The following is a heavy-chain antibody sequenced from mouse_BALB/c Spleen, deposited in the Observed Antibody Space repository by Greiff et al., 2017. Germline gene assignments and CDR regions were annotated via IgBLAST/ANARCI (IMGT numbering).Heavy chain of an antibody. CDR3: ARVGWDSWFAY. CDR1: GFSLTSYG. D-gene: IGHD4-1*01. J-gene: IGHJ3*01. CDR2: IWSGGST. V-gene: IGHV2-2*02. Sequence: VKLVESGPGLVQPSQSLSITCTVSGFSLTSYGVHWVRQSPGKGLEWLGVIWSGGSTDYNAAFISRLSISKDNSKSQVFFKMNSLQANDTAIYYCARVGWDSWFAYWGQGTLVTVSA.